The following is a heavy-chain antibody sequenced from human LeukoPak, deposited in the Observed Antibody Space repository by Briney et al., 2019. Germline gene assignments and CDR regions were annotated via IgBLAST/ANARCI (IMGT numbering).Heavy chain of an antibody. CDR2: INHSGST. D-gene: IGHD2-2*01. Sequence: PSETLSLTCAVYGGSFSGYYWSWIRQPPGKGLEWIGEINHSGSTKYNPSLKSRVTISVDTSKNQFSLKLSSVTAADPAVYYCARGRPLGYCSSTSCYGDYWGQGTLVTVSS. V-gene: IGHV4-34*01. J-gene: IGHJ4*02. CDR1: GGSFSGYY. CDR3: ARGRPLGYCSSTSCYGDY.